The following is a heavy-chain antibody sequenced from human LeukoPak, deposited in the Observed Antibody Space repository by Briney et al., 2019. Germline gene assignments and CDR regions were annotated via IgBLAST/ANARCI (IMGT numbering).Heavy chain of an antibody. CDR2: ISGSGDNT. CDR1: GFTFSNYA. CDR3: AKDFVVVPGNVNYFDY. D-gene: IGHD2-21*02. V-gene: IGHV3-23*01. Sequence: GGSLRLSCAASGFTFSNYAMSWVRQAPGRGLEWVSAISGSGDNTYYADSVKGRFTVSRDNAKNTLYVQMKSLRAEDTAVYYCAKDFVVVPGNVNYFDYWGQGTLVTVSS. J-gene: IGHJ4*02.